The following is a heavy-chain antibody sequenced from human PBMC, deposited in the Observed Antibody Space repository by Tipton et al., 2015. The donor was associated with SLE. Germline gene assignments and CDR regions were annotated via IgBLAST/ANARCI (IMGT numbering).Heavy chain of an antibody. V-gene: IGHV4-61*09. D-gene: IGHD1-26*01. Sequence: TLSLTCTVSGGSISSGSYYWSWIRQPAGKGLEWIGYIYTSGSANYNPSLKSRVTISVDTAKNQISLRLTSVTAADTAVYYCAREGGGSYFDGAFDVWGQGTMVTVSS. CDR3: AREGGGSYFDGAFDV. CDR1: GGSISSGSYY. J-gene: IGHJ3*01. CDR2: IYTSGSA.